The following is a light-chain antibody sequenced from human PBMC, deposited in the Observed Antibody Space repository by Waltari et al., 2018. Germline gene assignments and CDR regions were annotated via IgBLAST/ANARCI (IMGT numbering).Light chain of an antibody. CDR3: AAWDDSLSGPV. CDR1: RSDLGSTY. J-gene: IGLJ3*02. V-gene: IGLV1-47*01. Sequence: QSVLTQPPSASGTPGQRVTISCSGRRSDLGSTYVYRYQHPPVTPPKLLIYRSNQRPSGVPDRFSGSRSGTSASLAISGLRSEDEADYHCAAWDDSLSGPVFGGGTKLTVL. CDR2: RSN.